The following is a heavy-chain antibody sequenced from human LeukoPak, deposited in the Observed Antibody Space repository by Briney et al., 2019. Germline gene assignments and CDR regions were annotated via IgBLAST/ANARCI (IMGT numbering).Heavy chain of an antibody. D-gene: IGHD5-24*01. CDR1: GFTFTNSA. CDR3: AAAPIEMQQRGFDY. V-gene: IGHV1-58*02. J-gene: IGHJ4*02. CDR2: IDVASGNT. Sequence: ASVKVSCKASGFTFTNSAMQWVRQPRAQRREWIGWIDVASGNTKYEQKFQERVTITRDMSTSTAYMELSSLSPEDTAVYYCAAAPIEMQQRGFDYWGQGTLVTVSS.